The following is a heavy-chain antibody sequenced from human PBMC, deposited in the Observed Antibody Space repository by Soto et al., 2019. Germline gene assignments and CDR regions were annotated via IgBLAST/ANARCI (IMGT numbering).Heavy chain of an antibody. CDR2: ITSDGKSK. CDR1: GFNFSNHW. V-gene: IGHV3-74*01. D-gene: IGHD2-21*02. Sequence: VHLVESGGGLVQPGGYLRLSCAASGFNFSNHWMHWVRQRPAEGLVWVSRITSDGKSKAYAESVKGRFAISRDNAKNTLYLQMNGLTAEDTAVYYCARESGDWPLNWFDPWGQGTLVTVSS. CDR3: ARESGDWPLNWFDP. J-gene: IGHJ5*02.